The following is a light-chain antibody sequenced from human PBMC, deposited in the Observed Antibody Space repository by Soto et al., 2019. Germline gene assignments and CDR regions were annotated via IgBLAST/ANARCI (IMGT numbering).Light chain of an antibody. CDR1: QTISTSY. V-gene: IGKV3-20*01. CDR2: GTS. CDR3: QQFSSSLT. J-gene: IGKJ4*01. Sequence: EIVLTQSPGTVSLSPGETATLSCRASQTISTSYLAWYQQKPGQAPRLFIYGTSSRAAGIPDRFSGSGSGTDFTLTINRLAPEDVAVYFCQQFSSSLTFGGGTKVEIK.